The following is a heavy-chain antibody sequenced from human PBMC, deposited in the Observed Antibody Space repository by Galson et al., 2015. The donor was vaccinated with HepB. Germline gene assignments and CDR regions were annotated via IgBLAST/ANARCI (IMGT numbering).Heavy chain of an antibody. CDR1: GFTFSNYA. D-gene: IGHD6-13*01. CDR3: AKGGGLSSSWRVGNFEH. J-gene: IGHJ1*01. CDR2: ISGTGDNT. V-gene: IGHV3-23*01. Sequence: SLRLSCAASGFTFSNYAMSWVRQAPGKGLEWVSGISGTGDNTYYADSVKGRFTISRDNSKKTLYLQMNSLRAEDTAVYYCAKGGGLSSSWRVGNFEHWGQGTLVTVSS.